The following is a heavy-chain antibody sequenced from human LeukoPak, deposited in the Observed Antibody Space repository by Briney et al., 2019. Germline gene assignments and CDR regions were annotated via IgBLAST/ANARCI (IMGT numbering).Heavy chain of an antibody. CDR3: ASESHYDILTGYWEPIDY. CDR2: ISISSSYI. Sequence: GGSLRLSCAASGFTFSSYSMNWVRQAPGKGLEWVSSISISSSYIYYADSVKGRFTICRDNAKNSLYLQMNSLRAEDTAVYYCASESHYDILTGYWEPIDYWGQGTLVTVSS. V-gene: IGHV3-21*01. J-gene: IGHJ4*02. D-gene: IGHD3-9*01. CDR1: GFTFSSYS.